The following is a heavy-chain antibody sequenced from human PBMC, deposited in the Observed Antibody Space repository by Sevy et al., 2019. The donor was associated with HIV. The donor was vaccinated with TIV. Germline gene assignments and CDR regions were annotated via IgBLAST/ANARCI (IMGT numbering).Heavy chain of an antibody. Sequence: GSVKVSCKASGYTFTNYHITWVRQAPGQGLEWMGWITPNNGNTEYVQRLQGRVTMTTDTSTSTAYMELRNLKSDGTAVYYCARAPSGSQGPGQYFHHWGQGTLVTVSS. CDR2: ITPNNGNT. V-gene: IGHV1-18*01. CDR3: ARAPSGSQGPGQYFHH. J-gene: IGHJ1*01. CDR1: GYTFTNYH. D-gene: IGHD1-26*01.